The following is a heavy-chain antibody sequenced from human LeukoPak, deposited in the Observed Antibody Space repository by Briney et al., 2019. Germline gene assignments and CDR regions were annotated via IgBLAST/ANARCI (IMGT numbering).Heavy chain of an antibody. CDR2: IKQDGSEK. J-gene: IGHJ3*02. D-gene: IGHD5-24*01. CDR1: GFTFSSYW. V-gene: IGHV3-7*01. Sequence: PGGSLRLSCAASGFTFSSYWMSWVRQAPGKGLEWVANIKQDGSEKYYADSVKGRFTISRDNAKNSLYLQMNSLRAEDTAVYYCARGVARDGYNFEADAFDIWGQGTMVTVSS. CDR3: ARGVARDGYNFEADAFDI.